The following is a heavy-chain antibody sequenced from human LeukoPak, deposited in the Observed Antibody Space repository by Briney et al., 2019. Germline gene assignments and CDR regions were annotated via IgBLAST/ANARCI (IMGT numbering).Heavy chain of an antibody. CDR1: GITFSSFA. J-gene: IGHJ6*02. V-gene: IGHV3-23*01. CDR2: ITNSAVTP. CDR3: AKARLLCRSGTCSDHPATLTGMDV. D-gene: IGHD3-10*02. Sequence: GGPLRLSCGAPGITFSSFAMNWVPRAPGKGLDGVSLITNSAVTPHYADSVKARFTIYRANSTSTLYLQLNSLRPDETALYYCAKARLLCRSGTCSDHPATLTGMDVWGQGATVTVSS.